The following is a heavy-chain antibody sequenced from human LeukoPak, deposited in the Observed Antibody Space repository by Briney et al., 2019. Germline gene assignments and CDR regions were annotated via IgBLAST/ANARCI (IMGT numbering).Heavy chain of an antibody. CDR3: AKIRPPAYDI. Sequence: GGSLRLSCAASGFTLSTYNMKWVRQAPRKGLEWVSSISTSSSYIYYADSVKGRFTISRDNARNSLYLQMNSLRAEDTAVYYCAKIRPPAYDIWGQGTMVTVSS. CDR1: GFTLSTYN. CDR2: ISTSSSYI. V-gene: IGHV3-21*04. J-gene: IGHJ3*02. D-gene: IGHD3-3*02.